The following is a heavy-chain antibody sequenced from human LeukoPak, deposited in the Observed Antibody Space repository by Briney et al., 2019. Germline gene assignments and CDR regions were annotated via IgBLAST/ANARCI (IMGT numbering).Heavy chain of an antibody. V-gene: IGHV3-74*01. CDR1: GTTFSSDW. J-gene: IGHJ6*02. CDR3: ASHYGMDV. CDR2: ISSDGRST. Sequence: PGGSLRLSCVDSGTTFSSDWMHWVRQAPGKGPVRISRISSDGRSTTYADSVKGRFTISRDNAKNTLFLQMTSLRAEDTAVYYCASHYGMDVWGQGTTVTVSS.